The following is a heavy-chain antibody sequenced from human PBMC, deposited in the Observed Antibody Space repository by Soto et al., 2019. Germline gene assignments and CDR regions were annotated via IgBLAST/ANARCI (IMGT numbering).Heavy chain of an antibody. Sequence: GGSLRLSCAASGFTFSSYGMHWVRQAPGKGLEWVAVISYDGSNKYYADSVKGRFTISRDNSKNTLYLQMNSLRAEDTAVYYCAKEGLYCSSTSCYWGDYYYYGMDVWGQGTTVTVSS. CDR1: GFTFSSYG. CDR2: ISYDGSNK. J-gene: IGHJ6*02. V-gene: IGHV3-30*18. CDR3: AKEGLYCSSTSCYWGDYYYYGMDV. D-gene: IGHD2-2*01.